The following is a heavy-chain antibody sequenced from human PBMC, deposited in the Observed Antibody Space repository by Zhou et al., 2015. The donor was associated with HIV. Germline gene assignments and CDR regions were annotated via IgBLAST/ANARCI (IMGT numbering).Heavy chain of an antibody. J-gene: IGHJ4*02. D-gene: IGHD3-3*01. CDR2: IIPIFGTA. CDR1: GGTFSSYA. Sequence: QVQLVQSGAEVKKPGSSVKVSCKASGGTFSSYAISWVRQAPGQGLEWMGGIIPIFGTANYAQKFQGRVTITADESTSTAYMELSSLRSEDTAVYYCARAKVSAPIPNTNPPDYDFWSGYFACLDYWAREPWSPSPQ. CDR3: ARAKVSAPIPNTNPPDYDFWSGYFACLDY. V-gene: IGHV1-69*12.